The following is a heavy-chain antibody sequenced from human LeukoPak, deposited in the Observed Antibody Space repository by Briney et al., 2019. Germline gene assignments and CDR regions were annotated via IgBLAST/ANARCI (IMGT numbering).Heavy chain of an antibody. CDR2: ISDNGYNT. D-gene: IGHD3-9*01. Sequence: GGSLRLSCAASGFTFSNYAMSWVRQAPGKGLEWVSTISDNGYNTYYADSVGGRFTISRDNSKNTLYLQMNSLRAEDTAVYYCAKDRHSSDILTGYYDYWGQGTLVTVSS. CDR1: GFTFSNYA. CDR3: AKDRHSSDILTGYYDY. V-gene: IGHV3-23*01. J-gene: IGHJ4*02.